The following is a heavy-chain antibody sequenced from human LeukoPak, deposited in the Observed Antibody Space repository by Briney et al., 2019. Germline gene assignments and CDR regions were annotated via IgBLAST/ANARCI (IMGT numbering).Heavy chain of an antibody. V-gene: IGHV1-2*02. CDR3: ARVYYYYDSSGTLTLYFDY. Sequence: ASVKVSCKTSGYTFTSYYMHWVRQAPGQGLEWMGWVNPTSGGTNYAQKFQGRVTMTRDTSISTAYMELSRLRSDDTAVYYCARVYYYYDSSGTLTLYFDYWGQGTLVTVSS. J-gene: IGHJ4*02. CDR1: GYTFTSYY. D-gene: IGHD3-22*01. CDR2: VNPTSGGT.